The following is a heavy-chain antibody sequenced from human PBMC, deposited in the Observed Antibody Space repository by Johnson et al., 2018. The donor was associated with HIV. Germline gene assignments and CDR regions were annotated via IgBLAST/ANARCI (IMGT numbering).Heavy chain of an antibody. D-gene: IGHD5-24*01. Sequence: QVQLVESGGGLVKPGGSLRLSCAASGFTFSNAWMSWVRQAPGKGLEWVAVISYDGSNKYYADSVKGRFTISRDNSKNTLYLQMNSLRAEDTAVFYCARAYNDGFPSASFLW. CDR2: ISYDGSNK. V-gene: IGHV3-30-3*01. J-gene: IGHJ2*01. CDR1: GFTFSNAW. CDR3: ARAYNDGFPSASFL.